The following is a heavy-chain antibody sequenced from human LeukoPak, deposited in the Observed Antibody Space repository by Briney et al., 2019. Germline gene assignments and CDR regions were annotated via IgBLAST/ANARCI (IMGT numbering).Heavy chain of an antibody. CDR2: IYHSGST. J-gene: IGHJ4*02. CDR3: ARVGSRITMVRGVGGSYFDY. Sequence: SETLSLTCTVSGDSVSSDTYYWGWIRQPPGKGLEWIGSIYHSGSTYYNPSLKSRVTISVDTSKNQFSLKLSSVTAADTAVYYCARVGSRITMVRGVGGSYFDYWGQGTLVTVSS. D-gene: IGHD3-10*01. CDR1: GDSVSSDTYY. V-gene: IGHV4-38-2*02.